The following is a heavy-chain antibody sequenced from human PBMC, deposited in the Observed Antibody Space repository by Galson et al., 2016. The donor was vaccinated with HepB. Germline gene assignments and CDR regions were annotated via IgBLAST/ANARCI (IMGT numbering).Heavy chain of an antibody. CDR1: GVSSRTYY. D-gene: IGHD2/OR15-2a*01. V-gene: IGHV4-59*01. Sequence: SETLSLTCTVSGVSSRTYYWNWIRQAPGMGLEWIGYISNSGSTNYNPSLKSRVTISVDTSKNHFSLKLSSVNDADTAVYYCASTFQGAYWGQGTLVTVSS. CDR2: ISNSGST. J-gene: IGHJ4*02. CDR3: ASTFQGAY.